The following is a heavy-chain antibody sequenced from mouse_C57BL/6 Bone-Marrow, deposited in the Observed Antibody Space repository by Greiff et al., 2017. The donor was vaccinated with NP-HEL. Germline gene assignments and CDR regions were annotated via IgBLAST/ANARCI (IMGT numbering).Heavy chain of an antibody. Sequence: EVQVVESGGDLVKPGGSLKLSCAASGFTFSSYGMSWVRQTPDKRLEWVATISSGGSYTYYPDSVYGRFTISRDNAKNTLYLQMSSLKSEDTAMYYCARHYYSNYFDYWGQGTTLTVSS. CDR1: GFTFSSYG. V-gene: IGHV5-6*01. J-gene: IGHJ2*01. D-gene: IGHD2-5*01. CDR2: ISSGGSYT. CDR3: ARHYYSNYFDY.